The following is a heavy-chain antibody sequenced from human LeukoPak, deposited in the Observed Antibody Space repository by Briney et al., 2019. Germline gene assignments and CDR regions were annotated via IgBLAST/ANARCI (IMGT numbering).Heavy chain of an antibody. CDR1: GGSISSYY. Sequence: SETLSLTCTVSGGSISSYYWSWIRQPAGKGLEWIGRIYTSGSTNYNPSLKSRVTMSVDTSKNQFSLKLSSVTAADTAVYYCARNYYVSGSLGLGGYHYMDVWGKGIMVTVSS. V-gene: IGHV4-4*07. J-gene: IGHJ6*03. CDR3: ARNYYVSGSLGLGGYHYMDV. D-gene: IGHD3-10*01. CDR2: IYTSGST.